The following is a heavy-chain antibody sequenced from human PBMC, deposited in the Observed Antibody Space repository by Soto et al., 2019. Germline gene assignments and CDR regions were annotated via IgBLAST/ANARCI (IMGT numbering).Heavy chain of an antibody. Sequence: ASVQVSSKESGYAFTSYHMHWVRQAPGQGLQWMGIINPSGGSTFYAQKFQGRVTMTRDTSTSTVYMDLSSLRSEDTAVYYCARVYCSGGGCYSIDYWGQGTLVTVPQ. CDR2: INPSGGST. J-gene: IGHJ4*02. D-gene: IGHD2-15*01. CDR3: ARVYCSGGGCYSIDY. V-gene: IGHV1-46*03. CDR1: GYAFTSYH.